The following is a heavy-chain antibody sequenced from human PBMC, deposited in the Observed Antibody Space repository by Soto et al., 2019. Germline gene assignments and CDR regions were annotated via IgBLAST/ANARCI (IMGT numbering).Heavy chain of an antibody. CDR3: SACLATPSDGDY. CDR2: ILKTIHGGPT. CDR1: GFNFDDAW. J-gene: IGHJ4*02. D-gene: IGHD2-15*01. V-gene: IGHV3-15*07. Sequence: EVQLVESGGDLVKPGGSLKLSCAGSGFNFDDAWMNWVRQAPGRGMEWVGRILKTIHGGPTEYAAAVKGRFRISRDDSKNIVYLQIYTRQTDDTAVYFCSACLATPSDGDYWGQGALVTVSS.